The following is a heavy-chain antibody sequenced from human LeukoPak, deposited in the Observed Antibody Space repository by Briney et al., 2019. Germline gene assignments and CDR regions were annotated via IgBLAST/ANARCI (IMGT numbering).Heavy chain of an antibody. CDR2: IYYDGTT. J-gene: IGHJ4*02. D-gene: IGHD3-22*01. Sequence: SETLSLTCTVSGDSLSSRSYFWGWMWQPPGKGLEWIASIYYDGTTYYNPSLKSRVTISPDTSKNQFSLKLTSVTAADTAVYYCTSRGWIVGLVDYWGQGTLVTVSS. CDR1: GDSLSSRSYF. CDR3: TSRGWIVGLVDY. V-gene: IGHV4-39*01.